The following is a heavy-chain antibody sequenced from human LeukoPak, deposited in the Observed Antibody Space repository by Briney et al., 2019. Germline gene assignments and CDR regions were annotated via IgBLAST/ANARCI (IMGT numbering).Heavy chain of an antibody. CDR1: GYTFTDYF. J-gene: IGHJ4*02. D-gene: IGHD7-27*01. CDR3: ARDLSSIPHWELDY. CDR2: VNSNSAVA. V-gene: IGHV1-2*06. Sequence: ASVKVSCKTSGYTFTDYFIHWVRQAPGQGLEWMGRVNSNSAVAESEEKFQGRVTVTRDTSIRTVYMELFRLTSDDTAIYYCARDLSSIPHWELDYWGQGTLVTVSS.